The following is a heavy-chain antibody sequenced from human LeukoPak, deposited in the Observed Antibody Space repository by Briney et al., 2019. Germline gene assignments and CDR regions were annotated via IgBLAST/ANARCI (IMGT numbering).Heavy chain of an antibody. CDR3: AKDGAAAGFSFDY. CDR2: ISGSGGST. Sequence: GGSLRLSCAASGFTFNNYAMSWVRQAPGKGLEWVSAISGSGGSTYYADSVKGRFTISRDNSKNTLYLQMNSLRAEDTAVYYCAKDGAAAGFSFDYRGQGTLVTVSS. J-gene: IGHJ4*02. V-gene: IGHV3-23*01. CDR1: GFTFNNYA. D-gene: IGHD6-13*01.